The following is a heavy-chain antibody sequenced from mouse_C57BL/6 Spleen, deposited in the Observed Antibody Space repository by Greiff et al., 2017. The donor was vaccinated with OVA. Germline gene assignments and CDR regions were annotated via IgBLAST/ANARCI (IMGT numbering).Heavy chain of an antibody. CDR2: FHPYNDDT. CDR1: GYTFTTYP. V-gene: IGHV1-47*01. D-gene: IGHD3-2*02. CDR3: ARGDSSGYVGWFAY. Sequence: VQLQQSGAELVKPGASVKMSCKASGYTFTTYPIAWMKQNPGKSLEWIGNFHPYNDDTKYTEKFKGKATLTIEKSSSKVYLALSRLTSDDSAVSYCARGDSSGYVGWFAYWGQGTLVTVSA. J-gene: IGHJ3*01.